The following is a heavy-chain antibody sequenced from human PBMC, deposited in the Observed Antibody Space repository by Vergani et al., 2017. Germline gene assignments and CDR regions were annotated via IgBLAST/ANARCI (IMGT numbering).Heavy chain of an antibody. J-gene: IGHJ6*03. D-gene: IGHD4-11*01. V-gene: IGHV4-34*01. CDR3: ARVNTETNGHLYYCYYMDV. CDR2: IDHTGRP. Sequence: QVQLQQWGGGLLKPSETLSLTCVVNGGSFTSYHWTWIRQSPGEGLEWVGDIDHTGRPDYNPSLKSRLTMSVDKSRNQFPLTLNYVTATDTAIYFCARVNTETNGHLYYCYYMDVWGQGTAVTVS. CDR1: GGSFTSYH.